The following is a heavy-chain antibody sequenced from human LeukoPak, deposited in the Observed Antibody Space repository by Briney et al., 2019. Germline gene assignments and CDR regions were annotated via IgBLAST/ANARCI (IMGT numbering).Heavy chain of an antibody. CDR1: GFTFSSYA. Sequence: GSLRLSCAASGFTFSSYAMSWIRQPPGKGLEWIGYIYYSGSTNYNPSLKSRVTISVDTSKNQFSLKLSSVTAADTAVYYCARDRLYNWNDGFDYWGQGTLVTVSS. CDR3: ARDRLYNWNDGFDY. CDR2: IYYSGST. J-gene: IGHJ4*02. D-gene: IGHD1-20*01. V-gene: IGHV4-59*01.